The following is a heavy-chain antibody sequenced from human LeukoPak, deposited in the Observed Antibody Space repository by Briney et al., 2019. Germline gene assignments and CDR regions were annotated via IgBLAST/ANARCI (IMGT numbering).Heavy chain of an antibody. CDR1: GFTFSSYA. J-gene: IGHJ5*02. D-gene: IGHD6-19*01. CDR2: ISGSGGST. V-gene: IGHV3-23*01. Sequence: PGGSLRLSCAASGFTFSSYAMSWVRQAPGKGLEWVSSISGSGGSTYYADSVKGRFTISRDNSKNTLYLQMNSLRAEDTAVYYCAKDRRDIAVAGFRLGSWGQGSLVTVSS. CDR3: AKDRRDIAVAGFRLGS.